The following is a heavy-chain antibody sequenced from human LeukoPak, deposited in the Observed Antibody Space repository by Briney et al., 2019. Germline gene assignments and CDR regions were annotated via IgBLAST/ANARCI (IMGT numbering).Heavy chain of an antibody. CDR1: GGTFSSYA. CDR3: ARGIVIPAASTQHPGDAFDI. Sequence: ASVKVSCKASGGTFSSYAISWVRQAPGQGLEWMGGIIPIFGTANYAQKFQGRVTITADESTSTAYMELSSLRSEDTAVYYCARGIVIPAASTQHPGDAFDIWGQGTMVTVSS. D-gene: IGHD2-2*01. V-gene: IGHV1-69*01. CDR2: IIPIFGTA. J-gene: IGHJ3*02.